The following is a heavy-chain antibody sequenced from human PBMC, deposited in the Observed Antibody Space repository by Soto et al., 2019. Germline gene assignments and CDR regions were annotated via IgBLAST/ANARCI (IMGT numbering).Heavy chain of an antibody. V-gene: IGHV3-30*01. CDR1: GFTFADYA. D-gene: IGHD3-16*01. Sequence: VQLKESGGGVVEPGGSLRLSCVASGFTFADYAMHWVRRIPGKGLEWVAVISYSGDRQYYAESVKGRFTISKDNSKKTLYLQMFSLTREDSAVFYCARTPAAMITDRYNWCDSWGTGTQVSVSS. CDR3: ARTPAAMITDRYNWCDS. CDR2: ISYSGDRQ. J-gene: IGHJ5*01.